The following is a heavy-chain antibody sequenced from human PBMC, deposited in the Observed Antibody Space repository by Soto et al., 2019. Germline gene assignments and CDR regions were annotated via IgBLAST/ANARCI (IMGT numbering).Heavy chain of an antibody. CDR1: GFTFSSYA. CDR2: ISGSGDST. CDR3: AKVKSCTFLDY. D-gene: IGHD2-8*01. J-gene: IGHJ4*02. V-gene: IGHV3-23*01. Sequence: PGGSLRLSCAASGFTFSSYAMSWVRQAPGKGLEWVSAISGSGDSTYYADSVKGRFSISRDNSENTLSLQMNSLRAEDTAVYYCAKVKSCTFLDYWGQGTLVTVSS.